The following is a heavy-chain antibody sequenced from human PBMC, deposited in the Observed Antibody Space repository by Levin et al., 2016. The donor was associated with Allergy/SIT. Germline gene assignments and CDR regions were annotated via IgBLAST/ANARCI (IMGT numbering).Heavy chain of an antibody. D-gene: IGHD6-19*01. CDR2: INPNSGGT. Sequence: ASVKVSCKASGYTFTGYYMHWVRQAPGQGLEWMGWINPNSGGTNYAQKFQGRVTMTRDTSISTAYMELSRLRSDDTAVYYCAREGRSGWYPTPYLYYYGMDVWGQGTTVTVSS. CDR3: AREGRSGWYPTPYLYYYGMDV. V-gene: IGHV1-2*02. CDR1: GYTFTGYY. J-gene: IGHJ6*02.